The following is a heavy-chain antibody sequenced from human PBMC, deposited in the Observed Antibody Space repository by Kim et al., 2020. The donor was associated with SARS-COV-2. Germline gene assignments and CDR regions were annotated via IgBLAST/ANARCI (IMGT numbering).Heavy chain of an antibody. V-gene: IGHV3-53*01. CDR1: GFTVSSKY. J-gene: IGHJ6*02. D-gene: IGHD5-12*01. CDR2: IYSSGST. CDR3: ARDRSKSGDDYYGMDV. Sequence: GGSLRLSCAASGFTVSSKYMSWVRQAPGKGLEWVSIIYSSGSTYYADSVKGRVTISRDNSKNTLYLQMNSLRAEDTAVYYCARDRSKSGDDYYGMDVWGQGTTVTVSS.